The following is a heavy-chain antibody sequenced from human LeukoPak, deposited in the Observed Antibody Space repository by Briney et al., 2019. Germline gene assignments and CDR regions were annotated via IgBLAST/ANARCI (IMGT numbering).Heavy chain of an antibody. J-gene: IGHJ3*02. V-gene: IGHV1-3*01. CDR3: ARESLWRYFDWEGAFDI. CDR2: INAGNGNT. D-gene: IGHD3-9*01. Sequence: ASVKVSCKASGYTFTSYAMHWVRQAPGQRLEWMGWINAGNGNTKYSQKFQGRVTITRDTSASTACMELSSLRSEDTAVYYCARESLWRYFDWEGAFDIWGQGTMVTVSS. CDR1: GYTFTSYA.